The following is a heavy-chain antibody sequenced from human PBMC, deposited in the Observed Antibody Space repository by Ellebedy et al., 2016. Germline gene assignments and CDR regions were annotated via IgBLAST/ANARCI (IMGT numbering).Heavy chain of an antibody. V-gene: IGHV3-74*01. CDR3: ARDRDDPNPGDAFDI. Sequence: GGSLRLSXAASGFTFSSYWMTWVRQAPGKGLVWVSRINRDGRITSYADSVRGRFTISRDNAKNTLYLQMNSLRPEDTAVYYCARDRDDPNPGDAFDIWGQGTVLTVSS. CDR2: INRDGRIT. CDR1: GFTFSSYW. J-gene: IGHJ3*02.